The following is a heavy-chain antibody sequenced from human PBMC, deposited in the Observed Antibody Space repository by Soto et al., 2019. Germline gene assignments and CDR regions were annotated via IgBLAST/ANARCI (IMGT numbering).Heavy chain of an antibody. CDR2: ISSGGTTI. Sequence: QVQLVESGGGLVKPGGSLRLSCAASGFICSDYYMTWIRQAPGKGLEWVSYISSGGTTIYYTDSVKGRFTISRDNAKNSLYLQMNSLRAEDTDVYYCARVASSRNLDYWGQGTLVTVSS. CDR1: GFICSDYY. J-gene: IGHJ4*02. D-gene: IGHD6-13*01. CDR3: ARVASSRNLDY. V-gene: IGHV3-11*01.